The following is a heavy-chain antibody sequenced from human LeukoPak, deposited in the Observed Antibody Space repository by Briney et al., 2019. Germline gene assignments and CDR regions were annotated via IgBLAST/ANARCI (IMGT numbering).Heavy chain of an antibody. J-gene: IGHJ4*02. D-gene: IGHD3-10*01. CDR2: TSFDGKNK. Sequence: GGSLRLSCAASGFTFSNYAMHWVRQAPGRGLEWVAVTSFDGKNKFYADSVKGRFAIFRDNSKNTLYLQVDTLRAEDTSVFFHARGKGGLYYGSGSQGGYFDLWGQGTRVTVSS. CDR1: GFTFSNYA. CDR3: ARGKGGLYYGSGSQGGYFDL. V-gene: IGHV3-30*09.